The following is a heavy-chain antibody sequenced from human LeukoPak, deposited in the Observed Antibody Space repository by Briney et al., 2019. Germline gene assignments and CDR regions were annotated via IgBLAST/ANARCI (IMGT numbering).Heavy chain of an antibody. J-gene: IGHJ4*02. CDR2: IRYDGSNK. CDR1: GFTFSSYV. D-gene: IGHD3-10*01. CDR3: ARTDYGSGSYSDY. V-gene: IGHV3-33*08. Sequence: GGSLRLSCAASGFTFSSYVMHWVRQAPGKGLEWVAFIRYDGSNKYYSDSVKGRFTISRDNSKNTLYLQMNSLRVEDTAVYYCARTDYGSGSYSDYWGQGTLVTVSS.